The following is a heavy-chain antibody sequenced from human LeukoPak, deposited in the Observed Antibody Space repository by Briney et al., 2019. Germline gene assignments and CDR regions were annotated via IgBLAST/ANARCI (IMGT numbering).Heavy chain of an antibody. D-gene: IGHD1-1*01. CDR3: ARRVGKFPTYYFDY. Sequence: SETLSLTCTVSGGSISSGGYYWSWIRQHPGKGLEWIGYIYYSGSTYYNPSLKSRVTISVDTSKNQFSLKLSSVTAADTAVYYCARRVGKFPTYYFDYWGQGTRVTVSS. CDR2: IYYSGST. V-gene: IGHV4-31*03. J-gene: IGHJ4*02. CDR1: GGSISSGGYY.